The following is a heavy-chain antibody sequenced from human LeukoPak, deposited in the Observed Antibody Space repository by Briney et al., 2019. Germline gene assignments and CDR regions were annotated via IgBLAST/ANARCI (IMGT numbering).Heavy chain of an antibody. J-gene: IGHJ4*02. V-gene: IGHV4-59*01. Sequence: PSETLSLTCTVSGGSLSSYYWSWIRQPPGKGLEWIGYIYYSGSTNYNPSLKSRVTISVDTSKDQFSLKLSSVTAADTAVYYCARSGRGGSYYNGYWGQGTLVTVSS. CDR1: GGSLSSYY. CDR2: IYYSGST. D-gene: IGHD1-26*01. CDR3: ARSGRGGSYYNGY.